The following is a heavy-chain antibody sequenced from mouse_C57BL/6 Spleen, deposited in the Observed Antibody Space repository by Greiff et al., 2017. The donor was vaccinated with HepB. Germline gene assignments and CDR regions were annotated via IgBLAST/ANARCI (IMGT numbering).Heavy chain of an antibody. D-gene: IGHD1-1*01. J-gene: IGHJ1*03. CDR1: GYAFSSYW. CDR3: ARWGYGSSYWYFDV. Sequence: VQLQQSGAELVKPGASVKISCEASGYAFSSYWMNWVKQRPGKGLEWIGQIYPGDGDTNYNGKFKGKATLTADKSSSTAYMQLSSLTSEDSAVYFCARWGYGSSYWYFDVWGTGTTVTVSS. CDR2: IYPGDGDT. V-gene: IGHV1-80*01.